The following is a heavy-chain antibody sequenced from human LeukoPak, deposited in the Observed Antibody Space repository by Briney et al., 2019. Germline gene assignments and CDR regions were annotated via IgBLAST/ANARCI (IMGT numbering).Heavy chain of an antibody. J-gene: IGHJ6*03. CDR2: IYTSGST. CDR1: GGSISSYY. CDR3: ARVEAAAARDYYYYYMDV. D-gene: IGHD6-13*01. Sequence: SETLSLTCTVSGGSISSYYWSWIRQPAGKGLEWIGRIYTSGSTNYNPSLKSRVTMSVDTSKNQFSLKLSSVTAADTAVYYCARVEAAAARDYYYYYMDVWGKGTTVTVSS. V-gene: IGHV4-4*07.